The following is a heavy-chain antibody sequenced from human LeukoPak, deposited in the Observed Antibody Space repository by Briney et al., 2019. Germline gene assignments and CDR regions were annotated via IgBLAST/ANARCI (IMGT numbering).Heavy chain of an antibody. J-gene: IGHJ4*02. D-gene: IGHD4-23*01. CDR1: GGSISSYY. CDR2: IYHSGST. Sequence: SETLSLTCTVSGGSISSYYWGWIRQPPGKGLEWIGSIYHSGSTYYNPSLKSRVTISLDTSTNQFSLTLSSVTAADTAVYYCARDRSVYGGNPDYWGQGTLVTVSS. CDR3: ARDRSVYGGNPDY. V-gene: IGHV4-38-2*02.